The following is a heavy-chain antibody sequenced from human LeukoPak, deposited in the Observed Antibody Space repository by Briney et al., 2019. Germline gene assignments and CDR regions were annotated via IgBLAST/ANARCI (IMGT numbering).Heavy chain of an antibody. Sequence: GGSLRLSCTASGFTFSSHAMHWVRQAPGKGLEWVAVISYDGSHKYYADSVKGRFTISRDNSKNTLYLQMNSLRAEDTAVYYCARERLPAALWYFDLWGRGTLVTVSS. D-gene: IGHD2-2*01. CDR2: ISYDGSHK. J-gene: IGHJ2*01. CDR3: ARERLPAALWYFDL. CDR1: GFTFSSHA. V-gene: IGHV3-30-3*01.